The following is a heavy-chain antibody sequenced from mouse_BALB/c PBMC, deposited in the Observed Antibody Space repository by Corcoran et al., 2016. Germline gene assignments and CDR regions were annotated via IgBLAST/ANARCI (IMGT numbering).Heavy chain of an antibody. CDR1: GYTFTSYV. CDR3: ARSDYYGSSSYAMDY. J-gene: IGHJ4*01. V-gene: IGHV1S136*01. Sequence: EVQLQQSGPELVKPGASVKMSCKASGYTFTSYVMHWVKQKPGRGLEWIGYINPYNDGTKYNEKFKGKATLTSDKSSSTAYMELSSLTSEDSAVYYCARSDYYGSSSYAMDYWGQGTSVTVSS. D-gene: IGHD1-1*01. CDR2: INPYNDGT.